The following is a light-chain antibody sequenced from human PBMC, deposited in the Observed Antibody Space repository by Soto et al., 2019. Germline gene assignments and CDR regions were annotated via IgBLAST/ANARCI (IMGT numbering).Light chain of an antibody. J-gene: IGKJ1*01. CDR3: QQYGASPPWT. V-gene: IGKV3-20*01. Sequence: EIVLTQSPGTLSLSPGERATLSCRASQSVSSSYLAWYQQKPGQAPRLLIYGAYSRATGIPDRFSGSGSGTDFSLTISSLEPEDFAVYYCQQYGASPPWTFGQGTKVEMK. CDR2: GAY. CDR1: QSVSSSY.